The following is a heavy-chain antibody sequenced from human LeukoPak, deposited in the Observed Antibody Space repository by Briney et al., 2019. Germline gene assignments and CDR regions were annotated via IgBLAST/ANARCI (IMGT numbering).Heavy chain of an antibody. D-gene: IGHD1-1*01. CDR3: ARGELERGYFDL. Sequence: GGSLRLSCAASGFTFSSYAMHWVRQAPGKGLEYVSAISSNGGSTYYANSVKGRFTISRDNSKNTLYLQMGSLRAEDMAVYYCARGELERGYFDLWGRGTLVTVSS. V-gene: IGHV3-64*01. CDR2: ISSNGGST. CDR1: GFTFSSYA. J-gene: IGHJ2*01.